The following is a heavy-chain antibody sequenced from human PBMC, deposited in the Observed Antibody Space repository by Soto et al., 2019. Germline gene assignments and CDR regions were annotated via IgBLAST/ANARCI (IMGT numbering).Heavy chain of an antibody. D-gene: IGHD4-4*01. CDR2: IYYSGST. V-gene: IGHV4-31*03. CDR3: ARELVGLSNSLRYYYYMDV. Sequence: SETLSLTCTVSGGSISSGGYYWSWIRQHPGKGLEWIGYIYYSGSTYYNPSLKSRVTISVDTSKNQFSLKLSSVTAADTAVYYCARELVGLSNSLRYYYYMDVWGKGTTVTVSS. J-gene: IGHJ6*03. CDR1: GGSISSGGYY.